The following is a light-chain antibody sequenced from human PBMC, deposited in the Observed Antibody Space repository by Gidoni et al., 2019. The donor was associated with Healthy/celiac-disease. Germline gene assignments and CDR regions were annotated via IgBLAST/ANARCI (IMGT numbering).Light chain of an antibody. CDR2: AAS. V-gene: IGKV1-39*01. CDR1: QSISSY. CDR3: QQSYSTPWT. Sequence: DIQMTQSPSSLSASVGDRVTITCRASQSISSYLNWYQQKPGKAPKLLIYAASSLQRWVPSRFSGSGSGTDFTLTISSLQTEDFATYYCQQSYSTPWTFXQXTKVEIK. J-gene: IGKJ1*01.